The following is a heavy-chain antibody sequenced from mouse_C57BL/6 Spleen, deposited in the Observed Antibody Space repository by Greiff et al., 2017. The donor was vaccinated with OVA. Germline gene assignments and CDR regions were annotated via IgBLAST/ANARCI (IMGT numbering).Heavy chain of an antibody. Sequence: EVQRVESGGGLVQPKGSLKLSCAASGFTFNTYSMHWVRQAPGKGLEWVARIRSKSSNYATYYADTVKDRFNISRDDSQSMLYLKMNNLKPKDTAMYYCGRGGYEYDGTCYFDYWGQGTTLTVSS. CDR1: GFTFNTYS. V-gene: IGHV10-3*01. D-gene: IGHD2-4*01. CDR3: GRGGYEYDGTCYFDY. J-gene: IGHJ2*01. CDR2: IRSKSSNYAT.